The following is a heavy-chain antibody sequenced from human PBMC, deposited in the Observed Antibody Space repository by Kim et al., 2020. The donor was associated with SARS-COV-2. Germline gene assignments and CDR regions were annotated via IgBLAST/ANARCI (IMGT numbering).Heavy chain of an antibody. V-gene: IGHV3-48*03. J-gene: IGHJ6*02. CDR3: AKSLCCSSTSCFDGMDV. D-gene: IGHD2-2*01. Sequence: SVKGRFTISRDNAKSSLSLQMNSLRAEDTAVYYWAKSLCCSSTSCFDGMDVWGQGTTVTVSS.